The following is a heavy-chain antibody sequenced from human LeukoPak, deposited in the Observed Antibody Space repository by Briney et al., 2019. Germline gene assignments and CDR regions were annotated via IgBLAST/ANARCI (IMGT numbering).Heavy chain of an antibody. V-gene: IGHV3-66*01. D-gene: IGHD5-12*01. CDR3: ARESVATIDDYYYGMDV. Sequence: GGSLRLSCAASGFTVSSNYMSWVRQAPGKGLEWVSVIYSGGSTYYADSVKGRFTISRDNSKNTLYLQMNSLRAEDTAVYYCARESVATIDDYYYGMDVWGQGTTVTVSS. J-gene: IGHJ6*02. CDR2: IYSGGST. CDR1: GFTVSSNY.